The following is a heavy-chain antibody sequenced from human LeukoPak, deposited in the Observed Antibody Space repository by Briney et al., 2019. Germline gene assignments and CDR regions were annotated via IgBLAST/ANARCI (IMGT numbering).Heavy chain of an antibody. D-gene: IGHD3-10*01. CDR1: GFTFSSYA. V-gene: IGHV3-23*01. J-gene: IGHJ4*02. Sequence: GGSLRLSCAASGFTFSSYAMSWVRQAPGKGLEWVSAISGSGGSTYYADSVKGRFTISRDNSKNTLYLQMNSLRAEDTAVYYCAKSFDGSGSYYKTASDYWGQGTLVTVSS. CDR2: ISGSGGST. CDR3: AKSFDGSGSYYKTASDY.